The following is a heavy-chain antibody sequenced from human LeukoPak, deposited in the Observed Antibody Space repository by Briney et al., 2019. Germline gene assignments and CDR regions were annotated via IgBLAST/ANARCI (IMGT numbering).Heavy chain of an antibody. D-gene: IGHD5-12*01. Sequence: GGSLRLSCAASGFTFSTYVMNWVRQAPGKGLEWVAVISPDGSNERYADSVRGRVTASRDNSKNTLYLQMSSLRAEDTAIYYCAKEVRYFSGYDYWGQGTLVTVSS. CDR3: AKEVRYFSGYDY. CDR1: GFTFSTYV. V-gene: IGHV3-30*18. CDR2: ISPDGSNE. J-gene: IGHJ4*02.